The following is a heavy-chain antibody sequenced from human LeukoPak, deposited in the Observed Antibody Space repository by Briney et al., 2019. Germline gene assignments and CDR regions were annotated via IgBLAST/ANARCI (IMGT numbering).Heavy chain of an antibody. V-gene: IGHV1-8*01. D-gene: IGHD1-26*01. CDR3: ARGPLGRGAFDI. J-gene: IGHJ3*02. Sequence: AASVKVSCKASGYTFTSYDINWVRQATGQGLEWMGWMNPNSGNTGYAQKFQGRVTMTRNTSTSTAYMELSSLRSEDTAVYYCARGPLGRGAFDIWGQGTMVTVSS. CDR1: GYTFTSYD. CDR2: MNPNSGNT.